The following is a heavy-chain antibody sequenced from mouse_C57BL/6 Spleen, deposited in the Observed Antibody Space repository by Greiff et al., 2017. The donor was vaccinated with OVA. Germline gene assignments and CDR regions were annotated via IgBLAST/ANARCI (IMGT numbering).Heavy chain of an antibody. CDR3: ARELGRGPIAY. D-gene: IGHD4-1*01. V-gene: IGHV5-17*01. J-gene: IGHJ3*01. Sequence: EVKVVESGGGLVKPGGSLKLSCAASGFTFSDYGMHWVRQAPEKGLEWVAYISSGSSTIYYADTVKGRFTISRDNAKNTLFLQMTSLRSEDTAMNYCARELGRGPIAYWGQGTLVTVSA. CDR2: ISSGSSTI. CDR1: GFTFSDYG.